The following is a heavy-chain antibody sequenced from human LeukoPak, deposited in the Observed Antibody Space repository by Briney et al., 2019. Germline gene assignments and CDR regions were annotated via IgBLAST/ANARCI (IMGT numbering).Heavy chain of an antibody. CDR2: IYIGGST. CDR1: GFTVSSNY. Sequence: PGGSLRLSCAASGFTVSSNYMSCVRQAPGKGLEWVSVIYIGGSTYHADSVKGRFTISRDNSKNTLYLQMNSLRAEDTAIYYCAKDGGSRYCSSAGCDPFRYWGQGTLVTVSS. J-gene: IGHJ4*02. V-gene: IGHV3-53*01. D-gene: IGHD2-2*01. CDR3: AKDGGSRYCSSAGCDPFRY.